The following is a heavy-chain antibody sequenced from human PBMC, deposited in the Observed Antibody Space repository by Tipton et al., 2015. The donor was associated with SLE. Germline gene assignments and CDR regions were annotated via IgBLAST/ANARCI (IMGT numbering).Heavy chain of an antibody. CDR3: ARATGGAFDI. CDR1: GGSVSSGSYY. Sequence: TLSLTCTVSGGSVSSGSYYWSWIRQPPGKGLEWIGYIYYSGSTNYNPSLKSRVTISVDTSKNQFSLKLSSVTAADTAGYYCARATGGAFDIWGQGTMVTVSS. D-gene: IGHD3-16*01. J-gene: IGHJ3*02. V-gene: IGHV4-61*01. CDR2: IYYSGST.